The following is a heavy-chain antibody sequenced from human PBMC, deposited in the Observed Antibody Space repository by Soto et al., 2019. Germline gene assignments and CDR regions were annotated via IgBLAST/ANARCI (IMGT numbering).Heavy chain of an antibody. CDR2: INHSGST. D-gene: IGHD3-3*01. CDR1: GGSFSGYY. CDR3: ARLRLPITIFGVVITSYYFDY. V-gene: IGHV4-34*01. Sequence: SETLSLTCAVYGGSFSGYYWSWIRQPPGKGLEWIGEINHSGSTNYNPSLKSRVTISVDTSKNQFSLKLSSVTAADTAVYYCARLRLPITIFGVVITSYYFDYWGQGTLVTVSS. J-gene: IGHJ4*02.